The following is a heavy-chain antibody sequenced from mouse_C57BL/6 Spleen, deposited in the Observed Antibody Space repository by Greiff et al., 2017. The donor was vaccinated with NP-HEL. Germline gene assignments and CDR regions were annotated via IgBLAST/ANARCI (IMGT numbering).Heavy chain of an antibody. J-gene: IGHJ4*01. CDR2: INYDGSST. V-gene: IGHV5-16*01. CDR3: AREAQAGVYYAMDY. Sequence: EVHLVESEGGLVQPGSSMKLSCTASGFTFSDYYMAWVRQVPEKGLEWVANINYDGSSTYYLDSLKSRFIISRDNAKNILYLQMSSLKSEDTATYYCAREAQAGVYYAMDYWGQGTSVTVSS. CDR1: GFTFSDYY. D-gene: IGHD3-2*02.